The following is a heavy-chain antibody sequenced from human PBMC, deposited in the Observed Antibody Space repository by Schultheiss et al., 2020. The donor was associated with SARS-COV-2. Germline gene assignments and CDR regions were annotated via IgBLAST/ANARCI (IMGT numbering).Heavy chain of an antibody. CDR2: IYHSGST. CDR1: GGSISSGGYS. J-gene: IGHJ4*02. CDR3: ARVERGYSYGSHFDY. V-gene: IGHV4-30-2*01. Sequence: SETLSLTCAVSGGSISSGGYSWSWIRQPPGKGLEWIGYIYHSGSTYYNPSLKSRVTISVDTSKNQFSLKLSSVTAADTAVYYCARVERGYSYGSHFDYWGQGTLVTVSS. D-gene: IGHD5-18*01.